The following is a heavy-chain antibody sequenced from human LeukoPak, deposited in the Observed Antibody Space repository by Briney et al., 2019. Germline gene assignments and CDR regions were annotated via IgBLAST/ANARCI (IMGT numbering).Heavy chain of an antibody. CDR3: ERDYDFWSGSTL. Sequence: SETLSLTCTVSVGSISSYYWSWIRQPAGKGLEWIGRIYTSGSTNYNPSLQRRVTMSVDTSKNQFSMKLSSVTAAETAVYYCERDYDFWSGSTLWGQGTLVTVSS. D-gene: IGHD3-3*01. CDR2: IYTSGST. J-gene: IGHJ4*02. CDR1: VGSISSYY. V-gene: IGHV4-4*07.